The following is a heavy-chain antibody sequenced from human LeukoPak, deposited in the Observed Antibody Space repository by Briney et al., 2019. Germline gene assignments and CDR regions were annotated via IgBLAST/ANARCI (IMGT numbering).Heavy chain of an antibody. CDR3: AKAGRLQAVAGWIDY. J-gene: IGHJ4*02. CDR2: IGGGTTT. V-gene: IGHV3-23*01. CDR1: GFSRSRYW. Sequence: PGGSLRLSCVASGFSRSRYWINWVRQAPRKGLEWVSAIGGGTTTYYADYVKGRFTISRDNSKNTLYLQMNSLRAEDTAIYYCAKAGRLQAVAGWIDYWGQGTLVTVS. D-gene: IGHD6-19*01.